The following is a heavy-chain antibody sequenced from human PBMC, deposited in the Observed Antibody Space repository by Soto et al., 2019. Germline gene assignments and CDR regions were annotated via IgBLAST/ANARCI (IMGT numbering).Heavy chain of an antibody. CDR3: ARAVPYYDILTGYPYPDAFDI. CDR2: IYYSGST. V-gene: IGHV4-59*01. D-gene: IGHD3-9*01. CDR1: GGSISSYY. J-gene: IGHJ3*02. Sequence: QVQLQESGPGLVKPSETLSLTCTVSGGSISSYYWSWIRQPPGKGLEWIGYIYYSGSTNYNPSLMSRVTISVDTSKNQFSLKLSSVTAADTAVYYCARAVPYYDILTGYPYPDAFDIWGQGTMVTVSS.